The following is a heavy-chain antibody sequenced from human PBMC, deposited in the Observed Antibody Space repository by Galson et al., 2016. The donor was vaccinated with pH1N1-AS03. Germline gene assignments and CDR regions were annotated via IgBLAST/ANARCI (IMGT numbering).Heavy chain of an antibody. CDR3: VRDDDSSGYYPDS. D-gene: IGHD3-22*01. V-gene: IGHV3-33*01. CDR1: GFTINKYG. Sequence: SLRLSCAASGFTINKYGMHWVRQAPGKGLEWVAIIWNDGGTTHYADSVKSRFTISRDNSKNTLYLQINSLRAEDTAVYYCVRDDDSSGYYPDSWGRGTLVTVSS. CDR2: IWNDGGTT. J-gene: IGHJ4*02.